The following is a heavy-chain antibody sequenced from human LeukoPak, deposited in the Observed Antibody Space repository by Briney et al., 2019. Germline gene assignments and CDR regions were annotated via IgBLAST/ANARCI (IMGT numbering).Heavy chain of an antibody. CDR3: ARHMLYREGWYRPDY. D-gene: IGHD6-19*01. Sequence: GESLKISCKSSGYPFTDYWIAWVRQMPGKGLEWMGIIYPGDSDTRYTPSFQGQVTISADKSINTAYPQWSSLKASDTAKYYCARHMLYREGWYRPDYWGQGTLVTVSS. J-gene: IGHJ4*02. V-gene: IGHV5-51*01. CDR1: GYPFTDYW. CDR2: IYPGDSDT.